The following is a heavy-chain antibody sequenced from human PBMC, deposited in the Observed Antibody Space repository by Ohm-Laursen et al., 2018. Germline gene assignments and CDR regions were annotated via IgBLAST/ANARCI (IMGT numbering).Heavy chain of an antibody. Sequence: SLRLSCAASGFAVSSNYMSWVRQAPGKGLEWVSLIYTSGATKYADSLKGRFTISRDNSKNTVYLEMSSLRAEDTAVYYCARRYSSGWYHDYWGQGTLVTVSS. CDR2: IYTSGAT. J-gene: IGHJ4*02. CDR3: ARRYSSGWYHDY. CDR1: GFAVSSNY. D-gene: IGHD6-19*01. V-gene: IGHV3-66*01.